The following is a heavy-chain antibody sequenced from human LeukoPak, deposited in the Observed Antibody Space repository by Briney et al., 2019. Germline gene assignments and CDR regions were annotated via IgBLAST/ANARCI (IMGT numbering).Heavy chain of an antibody. V-gene: IGHV1-8*01. D-gene: IGHD4-17*01. Sequence: ASVKVSCKASGYTFTSYDISWVRQATGQGLEWMGWMNPNSGNTGYAQKFQGRVTMTRNTSISTAYMELSSLRSEDTAVYYCARGGSGRVLYYGDYGVDYWGQGTLVTVSS. CDR1: GYTFTSYD. J-gene: IGHJ4*02. CDR2: MNPNSGNT. CDR3: ARGGSGRVLYYGDYGVDY.